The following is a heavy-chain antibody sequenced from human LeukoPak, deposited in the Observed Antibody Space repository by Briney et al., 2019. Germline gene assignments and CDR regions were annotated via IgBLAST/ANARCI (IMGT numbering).Heavy chain of an antibody. CDR2: IYYSGST. D-gene: IGHD4-17*01. Sequence: PSETLSLTRTVSGGSISSSSYYWGWIRQPPGKGLEWIGSIYYSGSTYYNPSLKSRVTISVDTSKNQFSLKLSSVTAADTAVYYCARVYGDYVPDYWGQGTLVTVSS. CDR1: GGSISSSSYY. CDR3: ARVYGDYVPDY. J-gene: IGHJ4*02. V-gene: IGHV4-39*07.